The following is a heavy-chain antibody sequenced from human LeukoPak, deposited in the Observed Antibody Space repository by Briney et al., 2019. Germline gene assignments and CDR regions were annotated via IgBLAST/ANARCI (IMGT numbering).Heavy chain of an antibody. CDR3: ATGSGLWSPDY. V-gene: IGHV3-74*01. Sequence: GGAPRISCAAPGFTLSSYWMHLDPQTPGEGLVWVSRIDNDGSGTSYADSVKGRFTISRDNAKNRLYVQMNSMRAEDTAVYYCATGSGLWSPDYWGQGTLVTVSS. CDR2: IDNDGSGT. J-gene: IGHJ4*02. CDR1: GFTLSSYW. D-gene: IGHD5-18*01.